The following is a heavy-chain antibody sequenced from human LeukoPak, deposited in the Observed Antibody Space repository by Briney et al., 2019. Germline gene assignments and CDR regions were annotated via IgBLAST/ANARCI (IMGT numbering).Heavy chain of an antibody. CDR3: AREQYYYDNSGYYDF. CDR1: GFTVSSNY. J-gene: IGHJ4*02. D-gene: IGHD3-22*01. CDR2: IYSGGST. V-gene: IGHV3-66*01. Sequence: GGSLRLSCAASGFTVSSNYMSWVRQAPGKGLEWASVIYSGGSTYYADSVKGRFTISRDNSKNTLYLQMNSLRAEDTAVYYCAREQYYYDNSGYYDFWGQGTQVTVSS.